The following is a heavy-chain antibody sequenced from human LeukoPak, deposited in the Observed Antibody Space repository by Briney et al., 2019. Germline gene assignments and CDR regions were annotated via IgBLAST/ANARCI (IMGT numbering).Heavy chain of an antibody. CDR3: ARDSGSYLPDY. Sequence: GGSLRLSCAASGFTFSSYGMPWVRQAPGKGLEWVAVIWYDGSNKYYADSVKGRFTISRDNSKNTLYLQMNSLRAEDTAVYYCARDSGSYLPDYWGQGTLVTVSS. CDR1: GFTFSSYG. V-gene: IGHV3-33*01. CDR2: IWYDGSNK. J-gene: IGHJ4*02. D-gene: IGHD1-26*01.